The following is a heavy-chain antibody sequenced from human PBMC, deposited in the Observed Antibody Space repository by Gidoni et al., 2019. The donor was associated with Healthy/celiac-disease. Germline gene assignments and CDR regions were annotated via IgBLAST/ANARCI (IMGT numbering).Heavy chain of an antibody. CDR2: IYYSGST. D-gene: IGHD3-22*01. J-gene: IGHJ5*02. CDR1: GGSISSSSYY. V-gene: IGHV4-39*07. CDR3: ASHYYDSSGYHNWFDP. Sequence: QLQLQESGPGLVKPAETLSRTCTVSGGSISSSSYYWGWIRQPPGKGLEWIGSIYYSGSTYYNPSLKSRVTISVDTSKNQFSLKLSSVTAADTAVYYCASHYYDSSGYHNWFDPWGQGTLVTVSS.